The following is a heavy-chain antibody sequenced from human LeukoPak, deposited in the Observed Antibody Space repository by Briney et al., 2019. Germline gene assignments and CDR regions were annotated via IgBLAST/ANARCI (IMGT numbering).Heavy chain of an antibody. CDR1: GFTFSSYA. Sequence: PGGPLRLSCAASGFTFSSYAMHWVRQAPGKGLEWVAVISYDGSNKYYADSVKGRFTISRDNSKNTLYLQMNSLRAEDTAVYYCAREGPRGLAFDIWGQGTMVTVSS. V-gene: IGHV3-30-3*01. CDR2: ISYDGSNK. J-gene: IGHJ3*02. CDR3: AREGPRGLAFDI. D-gene: IGHD3/OR15-3a*01.